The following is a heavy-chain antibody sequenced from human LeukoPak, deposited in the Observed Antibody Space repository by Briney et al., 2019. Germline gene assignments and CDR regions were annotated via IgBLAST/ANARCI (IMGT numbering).Heavy chain of an antibody. J-gene: IGHJ4*02. CDR1: GYSIRSGYY. V-gene: IGHV4-38-2*02. D-gene: IGHD3-10*01. Sequence: SETLSLTCTVSGYSIRSGYYWGWIRQPPGKGLAWIGSIYHSGGTYYNPSLKSRVTISVDTSKNQFSLKLSSVTAADTAVYYCARDRIYGSGSDHFDYWGQGTLVTVSS. CDR2: IYHSGGT. CDR3: ARDRIYGSGSDHFDY.